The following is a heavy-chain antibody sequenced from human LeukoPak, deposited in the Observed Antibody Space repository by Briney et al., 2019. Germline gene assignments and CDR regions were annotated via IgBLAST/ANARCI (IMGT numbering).Heavy chain of an antibody. CDR3: SVNYCSGGSCYML. V-gene: IGHV3-73*01. Sequence: GGSLRLSCAASGFTFSGAAMHWVRQASGKGLEWVGRIRSKTNNYATAYAASVKGRFTISRDDSKNTAYLQMNSLKTEDTAVYYCSVNYCSGGSCYMLWGQGTLVTVSS. CDR1: GFTFSGAA. J-gene: IGHJ4*02. D-gene: IGHD2-15*01. CDR2: IRSKTNNYAT.